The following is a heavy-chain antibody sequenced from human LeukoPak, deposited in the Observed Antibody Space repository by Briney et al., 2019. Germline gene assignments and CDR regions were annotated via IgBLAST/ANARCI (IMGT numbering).Heavy chain of an antibody. V-gene: IGHV3-23*01. CDR3: AKDGPQWLVSY. J-gene: IGHJ4*02. CDR2: ISGIGGST. D-gene: IGHD6-19*01. CDR1: GFTLSSYA. Sequence: GGSLRLSCSASGFTLSSYAMSWVRQAPGKGLEWVSAISGIGGSTYYADSVKCRFTISRDNSKNTLYLQMNTLRAEDTAGYYCAKDGPQWLVSYWGQGTLVTVSS.